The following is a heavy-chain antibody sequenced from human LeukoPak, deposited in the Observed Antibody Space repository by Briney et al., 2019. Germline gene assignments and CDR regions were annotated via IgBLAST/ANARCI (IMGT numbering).Heavy chain of an antibody. Sequence: PGRSLRLSCAASGFTFSSYAMHWVRQAPGKGLEWVAVISYDGSNKYYADSVKGRFTISRDNSKNTLYLQMNSLRAEDTAVYYCARDGVHDSSGYYPGFYYYYYYMDVWGKGTTVTVSS. CDR3: ARDGVHDSSGYYPGFYYYYYYMDV. CDR1: GFTFSSYA. CDR2: ISYDGSNK. V-gene: IGHV3-30*01. D-gene: IGHD3-22*01. J-gene: IGHJ6*03.